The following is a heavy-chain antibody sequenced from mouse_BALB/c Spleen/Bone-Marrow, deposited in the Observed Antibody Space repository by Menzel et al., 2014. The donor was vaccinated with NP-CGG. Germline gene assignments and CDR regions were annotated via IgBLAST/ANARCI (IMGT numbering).Heavy chain of an antibody. CDR1: GFDFSRYW. V-gene: IGHV4-1*02. J-gene: IGHJ3*01. CDR2: INPDSSTI. CDR3: ARLGYYGGFAY. Sequence: DVQLQESGGGLVQPGGSLKLSCAASGFDFSRYWMSWVRQAPGKGLEWIGEINPDSSTINYTQSLKDKFIISRDNAKNTLCLQMSKLRSEDTALYYCARLGYYGGFAYWGQGTLVTVSA. D-gene: IGHD2-3*01.